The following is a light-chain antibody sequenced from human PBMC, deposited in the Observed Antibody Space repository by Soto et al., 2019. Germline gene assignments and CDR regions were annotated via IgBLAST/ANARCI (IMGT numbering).Light chain of an antibody. CDR2: KAS. V-gene: IGKV1-5*03. CDR3: QQYDVYST. J-gene: IGKJ1*01. Sequence: DIQMTQSPSTLSASVGDRVTITCRASQTISSWLAWYQQKPGKAPKLLIYKASTLQDGVPPRFSGSGFGTEFTLTISSLQPDDCGLYYCQQYDVYSTFGQGTKVDI. CDR1: QTISSW.